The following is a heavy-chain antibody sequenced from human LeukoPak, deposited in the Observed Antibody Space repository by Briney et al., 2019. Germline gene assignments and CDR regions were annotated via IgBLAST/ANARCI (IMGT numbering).Heavy chain of an antibody. V-gene: IGHV1-46*01. CDR3: AREGYDDYFDY. D-gene: IGHD3-3*01. J-gene: IGHJ4*02. Sequence: AASVKVSCKASGYTFTSYYMHWVRQAPGQGLGWMGIINPSGGSTSYAQKFQGRVTMTRDMSTSTVYMELSSLRSEDTAVYYCAREGYDDYFDYWGQGTLVTVSS. CDR2: INPSGGST. CDR1: GYTFTSYY.